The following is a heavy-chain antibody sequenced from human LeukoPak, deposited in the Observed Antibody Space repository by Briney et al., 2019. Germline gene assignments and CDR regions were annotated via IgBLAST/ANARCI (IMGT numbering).Heavy chain of an antibody. V-gene: IGHV1-69*04. Sequence: SVKVSCKASGGTFSSYAISWVRQAPGQGLEWMGRIIPILGIANYAQKFQGRVTITADKSTSTAYMELSSLRSEDTAVYYCARDLGTAHYYGSGSYSTNWFDPWGQGTLVTVSS. CDR1: GGTFSSYA. CDR3: ARDLGTAHYYGSGSYSTNWFDP. CDR2: IIPILGIA. J-gene: IGHJ5*02. D-gene: IGHD3-10*01.